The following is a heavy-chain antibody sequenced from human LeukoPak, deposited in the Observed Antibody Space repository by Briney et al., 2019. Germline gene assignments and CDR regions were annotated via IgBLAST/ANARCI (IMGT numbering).Heavy chain of an antibody. CDR2: IGSSSSTI. Sequence: GGSLRLSCETSGFTFSKYSMNWVRQAPGKGLEWVSYIGSSSSTIHYADSVKGRFTFSRDNAKNSLYLQMNSLTAEDTAVYYCARDLSQDFLSGYLDAFDLWGRGTMVTVSS. CDR1: GFTFSKYS. CDR3: ARDLSQDFLSGYLDAFDL. J-gene: IGHJ3*01. D-gene: IGHD3-3*01. V-gene: IGHV3-48*01.